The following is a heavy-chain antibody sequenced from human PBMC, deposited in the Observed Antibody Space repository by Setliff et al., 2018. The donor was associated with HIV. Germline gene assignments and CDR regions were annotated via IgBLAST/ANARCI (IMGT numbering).Heavy chain of an antibody. CDR1: GGSISSGSYY. V-gene: IGHV4-61*10. CDR3: STVVTLAYCHDGLCPAFDS. D-gene: IGHD2-8*01. J-gene: IGHJ4*02. Sequence: SETLSLTCTVSGGSISSGSYYWSWMRQPAGKGLEWIGEIYHSGSANYNPSLESRVTISVDKSKSQFPLKLGSVTAADTAVYFCSTVVTLAYCHDGLCPAFDSWGQGALVTVSS. CDR2: IYHSGSA.